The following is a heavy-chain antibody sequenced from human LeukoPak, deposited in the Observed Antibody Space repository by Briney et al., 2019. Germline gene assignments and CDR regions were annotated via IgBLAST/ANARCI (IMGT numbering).Heavy chain of an antibody. J-gene: IGHJ4*02. CDR3: SKDLIFGVVITFDY. V-gene: IGHV3-23*01. CDR2: IDVTTGIS. CDR1: GFTFSTYS. Sequence: GGSLRLSCAASGFTFSTYSMSWVRQAPGKGLEWVSTIDVTTGISYYADSVKGRFTISRDNSKNTLYLQMNSLRAEDTAVYYCSKDLIFGVVITFDYWGQGTLVTVSS. D-gene: IGHD3-3*01.